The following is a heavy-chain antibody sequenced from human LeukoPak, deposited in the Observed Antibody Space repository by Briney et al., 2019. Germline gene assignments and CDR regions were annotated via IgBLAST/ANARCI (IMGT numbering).Heavy chain of an antibody. V-gene: IGHV1-2*02. Sequence: ASVKVPCKASGYSFTAHYIHWVRQAPGQGLEWMGCINPNTGGTNYAQKFQGRVTMTSDTSTTTAYMGLSSLSSDDTAVYFCSRSSAAAGAVGYWGQGTLVTVSS. CDR3: SRSSAAAGAVGY. D-gene: IGHD6-13*01. CDR2: INPNTGGT. CDR1: GYSFTAHY. J-gene: IGHJ4*02.